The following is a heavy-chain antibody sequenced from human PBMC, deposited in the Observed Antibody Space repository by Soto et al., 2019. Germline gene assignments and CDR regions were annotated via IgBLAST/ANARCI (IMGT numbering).Heavy chain of an antibody. CDR2: TYYRSKWFY. Sequence: SQTLSLTCAISVDSVSSNSAAWNCIRQSPSRGLEWLGRTYYRSKWFYDYALSVRGRIIINPDTSKSQFSLQLNSVTPDDTAVYYCARSISVAALDYWSQGNLVTVSS. V-gene: IGHV6-1*01. J-gene: IGHJ4*02. CDR3: ARSISVAALDY. CDR1: VDSVSSNSAA. D-gene: IGHD6-19*01.